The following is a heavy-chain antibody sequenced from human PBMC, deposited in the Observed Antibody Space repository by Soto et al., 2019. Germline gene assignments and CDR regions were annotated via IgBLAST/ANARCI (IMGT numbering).Heavy chain of an antibody. CDR2: IYYSGTE. V-gene: IGHV4-39*01. J-gene: IGHJ4*02. Sequence: SETLSLTCSVSGGSISSPSYNWGWIRQPPGKGRDWIWSIYYSGTEYSWPCLRRRVTGSAGTSSSQFSLKVHSVAAADTAVYFGAGRPSISHFRREYWGKGTRVTVSS. D-gene: IGHD2-2*01. CDR3: AGRPSISHFRREY. CDR1: GGSISSPSYN.